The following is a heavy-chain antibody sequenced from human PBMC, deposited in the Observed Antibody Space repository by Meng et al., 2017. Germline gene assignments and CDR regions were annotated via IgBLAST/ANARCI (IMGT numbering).Heavy chain of an antibody. J-gene: IGHJ4*02. CDR1: GFTFSSHW. CDR2: IKQDGSEK. V-gene: IGHV3-7*01. D-gene: IGHD1-26*01. CDR3: ARDNHSGSYSRDFEY. Sequence: GESLKISCAASGFTFSSHWMSWVRQAPGKGLEWVANIKQDGSEKYYVDSVKGRFTISRDNAKNSLYLQMNSLRAEDTAVYYCARDNHSGSYSRDFEYWGQGTLVTVAS.